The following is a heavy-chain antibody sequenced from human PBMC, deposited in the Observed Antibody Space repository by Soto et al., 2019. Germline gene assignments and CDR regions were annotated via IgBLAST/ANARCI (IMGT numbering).Heavy chain of an antibody. Sequence: QVQLVQSGAEVKKPGASVRVSCKASGYTFSSFDINWVRQAPGQRLEWTGWMKPNSGNVGYAQKFQGRVTMTRDTCISAAYLELSSLRTAETAVYFCARAWDWWFDPWGQGTLVTVSP. D-gene: IGHD3-9*01. J-gene: IGHJ5*02. CDR1: GYTFSSFD. CDR2: MKPNSGNV. CDR3: ARAWDWWFDP. V-gene: IGHV1-8*01.